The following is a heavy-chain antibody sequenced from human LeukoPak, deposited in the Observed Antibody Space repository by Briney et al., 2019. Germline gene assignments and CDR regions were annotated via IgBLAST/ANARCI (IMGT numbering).Heavy chain of an antibody. J-gene: IGHJ4*02. CDR1: GYSISSGYY. CDR2: IYHSGST. D-gene: IGHD3-3*01. V-gene: IGHV4-38-2*01. Sequence: PSETLSLTCAVSGYSISSGYYWGWIRQPPGKGLEWIGSIYHSGSTYYNPSPKSRVTISVDTSKNQFSLKLSSVTAADTAVYYCARHRPGITIFGVVIALPYFDYWGQGTLVTVSS. CDR3: ARHRPGITIFGVVIALPYFDY.